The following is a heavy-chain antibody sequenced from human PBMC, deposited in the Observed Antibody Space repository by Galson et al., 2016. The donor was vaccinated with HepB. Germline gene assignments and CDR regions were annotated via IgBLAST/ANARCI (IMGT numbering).Heavy chain of an antibody. Sequence: CAISGDSVSSDSAAWTWIRQSPSRGLEWLGRTYYRSTWYNEYAGSVKSRITINSDTSKNTFSLQLTSVTPEDTAVYYCTREKDNRFTYWGQGTLVTVS. V-gene: IGHV6-1*01. CDR3: TREKDNRFTY. CDR2: TYYRSTWYN. J-gene: IGHJ4*02. D-gene: IGHD1-1*01. CDR1: GDSVSSDSAA.